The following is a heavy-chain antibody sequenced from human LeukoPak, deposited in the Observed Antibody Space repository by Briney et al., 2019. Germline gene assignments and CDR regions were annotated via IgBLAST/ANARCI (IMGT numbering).Heavy chain of an antibody. CDR2: ISAYNDNT. J-gene: IGHJ4*02. CDR1: GYTFTSYG. Sequence: ASVKVSCKASGYTFTSYGISWVRQAPGQGLEWMGWISAYNDNTNYAQKLQGRVTMTTDTSTSTAYMELRSLRSDDTAVYYCARAPNHNDILTGYSYYFDYWGQGTLVTVSS. CDR3: ARAPNHNDILTGYSYYFDY. D-gene: IGHD3-9*01. V-gene: IGHV1-18*01.